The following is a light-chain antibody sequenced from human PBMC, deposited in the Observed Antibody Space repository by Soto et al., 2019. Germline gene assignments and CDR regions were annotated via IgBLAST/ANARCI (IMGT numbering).Light chain of an antibody. CDR2: GAS. J-gene: IGKJ2*01. Sequence: EIVLTQSPGTLSLSPGERATHSCRASQSVSSSHLAWYQQKPGQAPRLLIYGASTRATGIPDRFSGSGSGTEFTLTISRLEPEDVAVYYCQQYGSSMYIFGPGNKLEIK. CDR3: QQYGSSMYI. CDR1: QSVSSSH. V-gene: IGKV3-20*01.